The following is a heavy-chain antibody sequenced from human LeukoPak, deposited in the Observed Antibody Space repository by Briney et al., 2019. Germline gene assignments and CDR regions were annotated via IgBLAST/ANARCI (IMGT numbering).Heavy chain of an antibody. Sequence: GGSLRLSCAASGFTFSSYAMSWVRQAPGKGLEWVSYISSSGSTIYYADSVKGRFTISRDNAENTLYLQMNSLRAEDAAVYYCARVRNYVYNWFDPWGQGTLVTVSS. V-gene: IGHV3-48*04. J-gene: IGHJ5*02. CDR2: ISSSGSTI. CDR1: GFTFSSYA. CDR3: ARVRNYVYNWFDP. D-gene: IGHD1-7*01.